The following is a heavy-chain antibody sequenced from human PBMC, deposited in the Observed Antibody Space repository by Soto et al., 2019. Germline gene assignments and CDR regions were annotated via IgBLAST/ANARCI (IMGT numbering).Heavy chain of an antibody. D-gene: IGHD3-9*01. CDR3: AREPRRHYDILTGYFPSFAY. J-gene: IGHJ4*02. Sequence: PSETLSLTCTVSGGSISSGDYYWSWIRQPPGKGLEWIGYIYYSGSTYYNPSLKSRVTISVDTSKNQFSLKLSSVTAADTAVYYCAREPRRHYDILTGYFPSFAYWGQGTLVTVSS. CDR2: IYYSGST. CDR1: GGSISSGDYY. V-gene: IGHV4-30-4*01.